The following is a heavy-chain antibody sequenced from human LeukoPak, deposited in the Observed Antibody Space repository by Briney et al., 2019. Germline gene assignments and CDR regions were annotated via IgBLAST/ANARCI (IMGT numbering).Heavy chain of an antibody. V-gene: IGHV3-23*01. CDR1: GFTFNKYA. J-gene: IGHJ4*02. CDR2: LSGSGGNT. Sequence: GGSLRLSCAASGFTFNKYAMSWVRQAPGKGLEWVSSLSGSGGNTYYADSVKGRFTISRDNAKNTLYLQMNSLRAEDTAVYYCATNYYGSGPDHWGQGTLVTVSS. D-gene: IGHD3-10*01. CDR3: ATNYYGSGPDH.